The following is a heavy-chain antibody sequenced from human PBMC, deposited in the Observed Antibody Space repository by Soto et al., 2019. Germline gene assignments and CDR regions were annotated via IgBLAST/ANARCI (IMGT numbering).Heavy chain of an antibody. CDR3: PRRGAAAGPAWFDP. CDR1: GGSISSSSYY. V-gene: IGHV4-39*01. D-gene: IGHD6-13*01. J-gene: IGHJ5*02. Sequence: PSETLSLTCTVSGGSISSSSYYWGWIRQPPGKGLEWIGSIYYSGSTYYNPSLKSRVTISVDTSKNQFSLKLSSVTAADTAVYYCPRRGAAAGPAWFDPWGQGTLVTVSS. CDR2: IYYSGST.